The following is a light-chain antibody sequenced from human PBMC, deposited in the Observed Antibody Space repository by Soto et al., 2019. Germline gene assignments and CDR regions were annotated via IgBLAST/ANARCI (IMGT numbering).Light chain of an antibody. J-gene: IGKJ1*01. CDR1: LSISSY. Sequence: DIQMTQSPSSLSASVGDRVTITCRASLSISSYLNWFQQKPGKAPKLLIYGASSLQSGVPPRFSGSGSWTDYTLTSSSLQPEDFATYYCQQTYSTSWTFGQGTKVQIK. CDR3: QQTYSTSWT. CDR2: GAS. V-gene: IGKV1-39*01.